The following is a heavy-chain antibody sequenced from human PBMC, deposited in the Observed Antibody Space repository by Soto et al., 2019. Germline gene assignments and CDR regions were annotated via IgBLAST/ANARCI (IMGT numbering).Heavy chain of an antibody. V-gene: IGHV4-34*01. CDR1: GGSFSGYQ. CDR2: INDSGDI. J-gene: IGHJ6*03. Sequence: QVQLQQGGAGLLKPSETLSLTCAVYGGSFSGYQWSWIRQTPGKWLEWIGGINDSGDINYNPSLKSRVTILVDSPKKQISLRLSSVTAADTAVYYCARGLILWFGELSRRGGYYYYMDVWGKGTTVTVSS. CDR3: ARGLILWFGELSRRGGYYYYMDV. D-gene: IGHD3-10*01.